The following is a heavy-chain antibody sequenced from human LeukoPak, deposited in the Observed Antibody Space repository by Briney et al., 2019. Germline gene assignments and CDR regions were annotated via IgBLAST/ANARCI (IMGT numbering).Heavy chain of an antibody. Sequence: GGSLRLSCAASGLMFSDYYMSWLRQAPGKGLEGLSYITTSGSNTYYADSVKGRFNIYRDNAKNCVYLQGNSLRGEDRGVYYCARDRGIVSQGHFYMDVWGTGTTVTVSS. J-gene: IGHJ6*03. CDR1: GLMFSDYY. D-gene: IGHD5/OR15-5a*01. V-gene: IGHV3-11*04. CDR2: ITTSGSNT. CDR3: ARDRGIVSQGHFYMDV.